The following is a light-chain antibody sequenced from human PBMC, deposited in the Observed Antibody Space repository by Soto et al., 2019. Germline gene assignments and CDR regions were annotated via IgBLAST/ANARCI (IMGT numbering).Light chain of an antibody. V-gene: IGKV3-15*01. CDR1: QSVSSN. J-gene: IGKJ2*01. CDR3: QQYNNWPYT. Sequence: EIVMTQSPATLSVSPGERATLSCRASQSVSSNLAWYQQKPGQAPRLLIYVASTRATGIPARFSGTGYGTEFTLTISSLQSEDFAVYYCQQYNNWPYTFGQGTKLEIK. CDR2: VAS.